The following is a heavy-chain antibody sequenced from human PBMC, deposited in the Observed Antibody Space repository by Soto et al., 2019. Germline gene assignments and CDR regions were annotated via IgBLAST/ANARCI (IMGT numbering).Heavy chain of an antibody. V-gene: IGHV3-48*01. CDR2: ISSSSSTI. CDR1: GFTFSSYS. CDR3: ASNTIFGVVPYYYYYMDV. J-gene: IGHJ6*03. Sequence: GGSLRLSCAASGFTFSSYSMNWVRQAPGKGLEWVSYISSSSSTIYYADSVKGRFTSSRDNAKNSLYLQMNSLRAKDTAVYYCASNTIFGVVPYYYYYMDVWGKGTTVTVSS. D-gene: IGHD3-3*01.